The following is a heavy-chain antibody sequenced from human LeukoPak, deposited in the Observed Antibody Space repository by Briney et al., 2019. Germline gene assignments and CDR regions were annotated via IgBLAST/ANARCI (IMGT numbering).Heavy chain of an antibody. CDR1: GGSISSYY. V-gene: IGHV4-59*08. CDR3: ARKKRDPCSGGSCVWFDP. J-gene: IGHJ5*02. D-gene: IGHD2-15*01. CDR2: IYYSGST. Sequence: SETLSLTCTVSGGSISSYYWSWIRQPPGKGLEWIGYIYYSGSTYYNPSLKSRVTISVDTSKNQFSLKLSSVTAADTAVYYCARKKRDPCSGGSCVWFDPWGQGTLVTVSS.